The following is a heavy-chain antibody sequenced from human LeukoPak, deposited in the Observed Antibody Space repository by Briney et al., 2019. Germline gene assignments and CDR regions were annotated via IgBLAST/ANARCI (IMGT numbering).Heavy chain of an antibody. CDR3: TYFDY. CDR2: ISSSSSYI. V-gene: IGHV3-21*01. J-gene: IGHJ4*02. Sequence: GGTLRLSCAASGFTHNSYSMNWVSQAPGKGLEWVSSISSSSSYIEYADSVRGRFTIYRDNAKNSLYLQMNSVRDGETAVYYCTYFDYWGQGTLVTVSS. CDR1: GFTHNSYS.